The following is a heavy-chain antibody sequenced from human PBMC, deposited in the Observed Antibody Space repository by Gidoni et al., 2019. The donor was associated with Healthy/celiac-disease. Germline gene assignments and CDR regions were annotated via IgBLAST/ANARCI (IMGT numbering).Heavy chain of an antibody. J-gene: IGHJ4*02. CDR3: AKDRGRGPYSSRYYFDY. V-gene: IGHV3-30*18. CDR2: ISYDGSNK. Sequence: QVQLVESGGGVVQPGRSLRLSCAASGFTFSSYGMPWVRQAPGKGLEWVAVISYDGSNKYYADSVKGRFTISRDNSKNTLYLQMNSLRAEDTAVYYCAKDRGRGPYSSRYYFDYWGQGTLVTVSS. CDR1: GFTFSSYG. D-gene: IGHD6-13*01.